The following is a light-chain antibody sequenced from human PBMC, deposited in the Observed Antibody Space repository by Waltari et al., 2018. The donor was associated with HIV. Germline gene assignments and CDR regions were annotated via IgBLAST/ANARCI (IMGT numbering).Light chain of an antibody. Sequence: QSVLTQPPSVSGAPGQRVTISCTGTSSNIGTGYDVHWYQQLPGTAPRLLIYGYNNRPSGVPDRFSGSKSGTSASLAITGLQAEDEAEYYCQSYDTSLSGSVFGGGTKLTVL. CDR2: GYN. CDR1: SSNIGTGYD. J-gene: IGLJ3*02. CDR3: QSYDTSLSGSV. V-gene: IGLV1-40*01.